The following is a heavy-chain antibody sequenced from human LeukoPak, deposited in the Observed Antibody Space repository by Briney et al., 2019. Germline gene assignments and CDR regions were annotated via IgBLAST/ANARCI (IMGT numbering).Heavy chain of an antibody. V-gene: IGHV3-43*02. CDR2: ISGDGGST. CDR3: AKASSGWGSDY. CDR1: GLDVSTNY. D-gene: IGHD6-19*01. J-gene: IGHJ4*02. Sequence: GGSLRLSCAASGLDVSTNYMSWVRQAPGKGLEWVSLISGDGGSTYYADSVKGRFTISRDNSKNSLYLQMNSLRTEDTALYYCAKASSGWGSDYWGQGTLVTVSS.